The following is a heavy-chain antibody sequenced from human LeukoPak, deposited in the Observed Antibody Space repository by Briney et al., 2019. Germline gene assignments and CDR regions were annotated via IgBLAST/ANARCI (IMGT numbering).Heavy chain of an antibody. V-gene: IGHV4-39*07. J-gene: IGHJ4*02. CDR3: ARDYTGAAGTIDY. CDR1: GGSISSSSYY. Sequence: PSETLSLTCTVSGGSISSSSYYWGWIRQPPGKGLEWIGSIYYSGSTYYNPSLKSRVTISVDTSKNQFSLKLSSVTAADTAVYYCARDYTGAAGTIDYWGQGTLVTVSS. D-gene: IGHD6-13*01. CDR2: IYYSGST.